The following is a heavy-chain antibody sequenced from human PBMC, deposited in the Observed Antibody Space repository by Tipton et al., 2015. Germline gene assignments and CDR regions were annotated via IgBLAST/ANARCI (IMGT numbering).Heavy chain of an antibody. CDR2: ISYSGST. CDR3: ARRPPSPEAYYYYDMDV. D-gene: IGHD1-14*01. V-gene: IGHV4-39*01. J-gene: IGHJ6*02. Sequence: LRLSCTVSGGSISSSSYYWGWIRQPPGKGLEWIGSISYSGSTYYNPSLKSRVTISLDTSKNHVSLKLSSVTAADTAVYYCARRPPSPEAYYYYDMDVWGQGTTVTVSS. CDR1: GGSISSSSYY.